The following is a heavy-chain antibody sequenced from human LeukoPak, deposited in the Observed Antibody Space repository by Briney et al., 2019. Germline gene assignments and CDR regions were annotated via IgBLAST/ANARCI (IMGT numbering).Heavy chain of an antibody. CDR3: ARDQGNIRYFDWFYYNWFDP. V-gene: IGHV3-30*04. D-gene: IGHD3-9*01. J-gene: IGHJ5*02. Sequence: GRSLRLSCAASGFTFSSYAMHWVRQAPGKGLEWVAVISYDGSNKYYADSVKGRFTLSRDNPKNTLYLQMNSLRAEDTAVYYCARDQGNIRYFDWFYYNWFDPWGQGTLVTVSS. CDR1: GFTFSSYA. CDR2: ISYDGSNK.